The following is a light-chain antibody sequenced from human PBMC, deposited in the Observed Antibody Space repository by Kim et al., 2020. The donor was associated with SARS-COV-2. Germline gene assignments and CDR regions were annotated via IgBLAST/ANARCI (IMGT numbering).Light chain of an antibody. CDR2: DVS. V-gene: IGLV2-11*01. CDR1: SSDVGGYNY. Sequence: GQSVTISCPGTSSDVGGYNYGSWYQQHPGKAPKLMIYDVSKRPSGVPDRFSGSKSGNTASLTISGLQAEDEADYYCCSYAGSYTVVFGGGTQLTVL. CDR3: CSYAGSYTVV. J-gene: IGLJ2*01.